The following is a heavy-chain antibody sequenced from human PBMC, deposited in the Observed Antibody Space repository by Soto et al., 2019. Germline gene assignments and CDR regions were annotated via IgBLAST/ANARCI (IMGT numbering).Heavy chain of an antibody. Sequence: QVQLQESGPGLVKPSQTLSLTCTVSGGSLTSGGYYWSWIRQHPGMGLEWIANIFHSGSTHHHPSLKSRVTISVDTSKNQFSLNLTSVTAADTAVYYCARGGDSDNYFAPWGQGTLVAVSS. CDR3: ARGGDSDNYFAP. CDR2: IFHSGST. V-gene: IGHV4-31*03. J-gene: IGHJ5*02. CDR1: GGSLTSGGYY. D-gene: IGHD2-21*02.